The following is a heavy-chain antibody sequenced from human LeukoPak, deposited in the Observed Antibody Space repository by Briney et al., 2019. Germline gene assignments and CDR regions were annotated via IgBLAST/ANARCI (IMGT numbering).Heavy chain of an antibody. CDR2: ISGSGGST. CDR1: GFTFSSYA. J-gene: IGHJ4*02. CDR3: AKDRYDILTGYLYDY. Sequence: GGSLRLSCAASGFTFSSYAMHWVRQAPGKGLEWVSAISGSGGSTYYADSVKGRFTISRDNSKNTLYLQMNSLRAEDTAVYYCAKDRYDILTGYLYDYWGQGTLVTVSS. V-gene: IGHV3-23*01. D-gene: IGHD3-9*01.